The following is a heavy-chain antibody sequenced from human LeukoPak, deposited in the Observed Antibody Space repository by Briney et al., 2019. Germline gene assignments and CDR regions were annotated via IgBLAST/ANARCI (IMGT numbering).Heavy chain of an antibody. CDR1: GFSFSSFA. D-gene: IGHD6-19*01. CDR3: ARIGVAGATSDY. Sequence: GGSLRLSCAASGFSFSSFAMTWVRQAPGKGLEWVSAISGGGVGTYYADSVKGRFTISRDNSKNTLHLQMNSLRADDTAVYYCARIGVAGATSDYWGQGTLVTVSS. V-gene: IGHV3-23*01. J-gene: IGHJ4*02. CDR2: ISGGGVGT.